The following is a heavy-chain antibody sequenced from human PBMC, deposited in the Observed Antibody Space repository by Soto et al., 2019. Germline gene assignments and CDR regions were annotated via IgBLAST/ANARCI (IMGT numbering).Heavy chain of an antibody. CDR3: ATEYCTNGVCYQGISYYYGMDV. Sequence: QVQLVQSGAEVKKPGSSVKVSCKASGGTFSSYAISWVRQAPGQGLEWMGGIIPIFGTANYAQKFQGRVTITADKSTSTAYMELSSLRSEDTAVYYCATEYCTNGVCYQGISYYYGMDVWGQGTTVTVSS. V-gene: IGHV1-69*06. CDR1: GGTFSSYA. D-gene: IGHD2-8*01. CDR2: IIPIFGTA. J-gene: IGHJ6*02.